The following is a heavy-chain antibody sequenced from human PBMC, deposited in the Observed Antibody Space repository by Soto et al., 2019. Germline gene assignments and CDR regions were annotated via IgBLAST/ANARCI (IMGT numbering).Heavy chain of an antibody. CDR1: GFTFRSYV. J-gene: IGHJ4*02. CDR3: ARWGTTGGLDV. D-gene: IGHD3-16*01. CDR2: TSYDGSNN. Sequence: QVQLVESGGGVVQPGTSLRLSCVGSGFTFRSYVIHWVRQAPGKGLEWVALTSYDGSNNFYGDSVKGRFTISRHNSRNTVELQMDSLTVEDTDLYYCARWGTTGGLDVWGQGTLVSVSS. V-gene: IGHV3-33*05.